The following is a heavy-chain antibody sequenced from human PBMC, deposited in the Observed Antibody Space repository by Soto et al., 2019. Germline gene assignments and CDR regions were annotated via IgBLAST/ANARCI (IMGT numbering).Heavy chain of an antibody. V-gene: IGHV3-74*01. CDR3: ARDSTLIAAAGTRHSPFDP. CDR1: GFTFSSYW. CDR2: INSDGSST. J-gene: IGHJ5*02. D-gene: IGHD6-13*01. Sequence: GGSLRLSCAASGFTFSSYWMHWVRQAPGKGLVWVSRINSDGSSTSYADSVKGRFTISRDNAKNTLYLQMNSLRAEDTAVYYCARDSTLIAAAGTRHSPFDPWGQGTLVTVSS.